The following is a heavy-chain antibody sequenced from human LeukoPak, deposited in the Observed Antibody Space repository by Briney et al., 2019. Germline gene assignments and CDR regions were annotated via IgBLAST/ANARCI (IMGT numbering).Heavy chain of an antibody. V-gene: IGHV4-59*01. J-gene: IGHJ4*02. D-gene: IGHD6-13*01. CDR1: GGSISSYY. Sequence: SETLSLTCTVSGGSISSYYWSWIRQPPGKGLEWIGYINYSGSTNYNPSLRSRVTISVDTSKKQFSLKLTSVTAADTAVYYCASKYSSTWYYDYWGQGTLVTVSS. CDR2: INYSGST. CDR3: ASKYSSTWYYDY.